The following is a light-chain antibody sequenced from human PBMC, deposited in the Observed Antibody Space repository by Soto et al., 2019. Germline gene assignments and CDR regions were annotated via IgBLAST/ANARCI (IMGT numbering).Light chain of an antibody. Sequence: EIVMTQSPATLSVSPGERATLSCRASQSVSSNLAWYQQKPGQAPRLLIYGASTRATGIPARFSGSGSGTEFTLTISSLQSDDFATYYCQQYDSYSWTFGQGTKVEMK. CDR2: GAS. J-gene: IGKJ1*01. CDR1: QSVSSN. V-gene: IGKV3-15*01. CDR3: QQYDSYSWT.